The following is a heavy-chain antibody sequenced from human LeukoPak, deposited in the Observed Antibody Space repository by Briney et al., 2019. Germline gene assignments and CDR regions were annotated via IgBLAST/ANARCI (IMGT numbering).Heavy chain of an antibody. CDR1: GYSISSGYY. V-gene: IGHV4-38-2*02. J-gene: IGHJ6*03. D-gene: IGHD1-26*01. CDR3: ATTLGSGSYFYYYYYMDV. CDR2: IYHSGST. Sequence: PSETLSLTCTVSGYSISSGYYWGWIRQPPGKGLEWIGSIYHSGSTYYNPSLKSRVTISVDTSKNQFSLKLSSVTAADTAVYYCATTLGSGSYFYYYYYMDVWGKGTTVTVSS.